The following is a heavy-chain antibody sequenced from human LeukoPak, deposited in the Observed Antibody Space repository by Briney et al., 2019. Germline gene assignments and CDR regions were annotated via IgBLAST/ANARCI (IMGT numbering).Heavy chain of an antibody. J-gene: IGHJ4*02. CDR3: ARDPSSLRDSYDY. V-gene: IGHV3-7*01. CDR2: IKEDGSEK. Sequence: PGGSLRLSCAASGFTFSSYWMNWVRQAPGKRLEWVAHIKEDGSEKYYLDSVKGRFTISRDNAGNSLYLQMNSLGAEDTAVYYCARDPSSLRDSYDYWGQGTLVTVSS. D-gene: IGHD3-10*01. CDR1: GFTFSSYW.